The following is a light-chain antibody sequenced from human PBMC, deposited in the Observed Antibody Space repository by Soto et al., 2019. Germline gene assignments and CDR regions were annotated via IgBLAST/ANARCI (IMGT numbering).Light chain of an antibody. CDR2: KAS. J-gene: IGKJ4*01. CDR1: QSISSW. V-gene: IGKV1-5*03. Sequence: DIQMTQSPSTLSASVGARVTITCRASQSISSWLAWYQQKPGKAPKLLIYKASSLESGVPSRFSGSGSGTEFTLTISSLQPDDFAIYYCQQYKSFSLTFGGGTKVEIK. CDR3: QQYKSFSLT.